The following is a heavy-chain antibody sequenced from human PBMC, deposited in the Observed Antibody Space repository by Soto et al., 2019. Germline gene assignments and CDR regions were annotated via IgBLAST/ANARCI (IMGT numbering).Heavy chain of an antibody. Sequence: PSETLSLTCTVSGDSISTFYWGWMRQSPGKELEWIGYVYYTGSTNYNPSLESRVTISVDRSKNQFSLKLTSANAADTAVYYCARGRTVRNYADDSSDYFYFFDYWGQGTQVTVSS. CDR2: VYYTGST. D-gene: IGHD3-22*01. J-gene: IGHJ4*02. CDR3: ARGRTVRNYADDSSDYFYFFDY. CDR1: GDSISTFY. V-gene: IGHV4-59*01.